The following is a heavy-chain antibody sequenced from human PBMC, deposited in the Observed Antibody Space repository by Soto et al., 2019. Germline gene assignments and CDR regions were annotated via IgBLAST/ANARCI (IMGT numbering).Heavy chain of an antibody. CDR3: ARGVYHFDY. CDR2: IKQDGSEI. J-gene: IGHJ4*02. CDR1: GFTFSTYW. Sequence: VQLVESGGGLVQPGGSLRLSCAVSGFTFSTYWMSWVRQAPGKGLEWVANIKQDGSEIYYVDSVKGRFTISRDNAKNSVYLQMDSLRVEDTAIYYCARGVYHFDYWGQGTLVTVSS. V-gene: IGHV3-7*04.